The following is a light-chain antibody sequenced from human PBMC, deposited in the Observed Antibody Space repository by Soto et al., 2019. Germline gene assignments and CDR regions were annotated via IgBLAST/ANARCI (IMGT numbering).Light chain of an antibody. CDR2: DVT. CDR3: SSHAGSSVV. Sequence: QSALPRPRSVSGSPGQSVTVSCTGTSSDVGGYNYVSWYQQHPGKAPKLMIYDVTTRPSGVPDRFSGSKSGNTASLTISGLQAEDEADYYCSSHAGSSVVFGTGTKVTVL. J-gene: IGLJ1*01. V-gene: IGLV2-11*01. CDR1: SSDVGGYNY.